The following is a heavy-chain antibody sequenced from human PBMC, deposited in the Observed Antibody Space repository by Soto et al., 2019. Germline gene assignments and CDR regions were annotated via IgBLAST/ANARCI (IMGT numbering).Heavy chain of an antibody. Sequence: QVQLVQSGAEVKKPGASVKVSCKASGYTFTSYYMHWVRQAPGQGLEWMGIINPSGGSTSYAQKFQGRVTMTRDTSTSTVYMELSSLRSEDTAVSYCARDPSGVVITTLRIAGSMDVWGQGTTVTVFS. D-gene: IGHD3-3*01. CDR2: INPSGGST. V-gene: IGHV1-46*01. J-gene: IGHJ6*02. CDR1: GYTFTSYY. CDR3: ARDPSGVVITTLRIAGSMDV.